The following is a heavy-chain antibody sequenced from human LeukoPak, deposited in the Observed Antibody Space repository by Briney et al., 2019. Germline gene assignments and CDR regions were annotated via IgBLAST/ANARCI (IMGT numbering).Heavy chain of an antibody. Sequence: SETLSLTCTVSGGSISSYYWSWIRQPPGKGLEWIGYIYYSGSTNYNPSLKGRVTISVDTSKNQFSLKLSSVTAADTAVYYCARGVINDILIDYWGQGTLVTVSS. J-gene: IGHJ4*02. V-gene: IGHV4-59*01. CDR1: GGSISSYY. CDR2: IYYSGST. D-gene: IGHD3-9*01. CDR3: ARGVINDILIDY.